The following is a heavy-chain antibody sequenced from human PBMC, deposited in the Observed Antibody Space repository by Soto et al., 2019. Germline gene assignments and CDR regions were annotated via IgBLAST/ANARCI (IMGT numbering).Heavy chain of an antibody. J-gene: IGHJ6*02. D-gene: IGHD2-15*01. V-gene: IGHV3-30*04. CDR1: GFTFSSYA. CDR3: AREVDGMDV. CDR2: ITYDGRNK. Sequence: GSLRLSCAASGFTFSSYAMHWVRQAPGKGLEWVAVITYDGRNKYYADSVKGRFTISRDNSKNTLYLQMNSLRAEDTAVYYCAREVDGMDVWGQGTTVTGSS.